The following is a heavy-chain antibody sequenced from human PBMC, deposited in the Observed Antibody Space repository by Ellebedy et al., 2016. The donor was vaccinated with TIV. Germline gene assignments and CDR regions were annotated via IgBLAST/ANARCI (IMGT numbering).Heavy chain of an antibody. CDR1: GGSISSYY. J-gene: IGHJ5*02. CDR2: IYTSGST. CDR3: ARGVQRQDQRDRGYWFNP. D-gene: IGHD2-2*01. Sequence: SETLSLTXTVSGGSISSYYWSWIRQPAGKGLEWIGRIYTSGSTNYNPSLKSRVTMSVDTSKNQFSLKLSSVTAADTAVYYCARGVQRQDQRDRGYWFNPWGQGTLVTVSS. V-gene: IGHV4-4*07.